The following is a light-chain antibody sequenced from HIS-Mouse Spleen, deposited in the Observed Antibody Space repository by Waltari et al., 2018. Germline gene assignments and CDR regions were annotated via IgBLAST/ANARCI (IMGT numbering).Light chain of an antibody. V-gene: IGLV2-14*01. CDR2: EVS. J-gene: IGLJ3*02. Sequence: QSALTQPASVSGSPGQSITIACTGPSSDVGGYTYVPWYHPHPGKAPKLMIYEVSNRPSGVSNRFSGSKSGNTASLTISGLQAEDEADYYCSSYTSSSTWVFGGGTKLTVL. CDR3: SSYTSSSTWV. CDR1: SSDVGGYTY.